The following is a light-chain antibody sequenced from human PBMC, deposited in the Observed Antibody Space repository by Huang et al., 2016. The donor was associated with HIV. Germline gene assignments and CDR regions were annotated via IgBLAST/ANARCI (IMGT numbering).Light chain of an antibody. CDR3: QQYQSVPWT. J-gene: IGKJ1*01. CDR2: ATS. Sequence: DIQMTQSPSSLSASVGDRVTIICRASQGISKSLAWYQQKPGKAPKLLLYATSKLESGVPSRFSGSGSGTHYTLTISILQPEDLATYYCQQYQSVPWTFGQGTKVAI. CDR1: QGISKS. V-gene: IGKV1-NL1*01.